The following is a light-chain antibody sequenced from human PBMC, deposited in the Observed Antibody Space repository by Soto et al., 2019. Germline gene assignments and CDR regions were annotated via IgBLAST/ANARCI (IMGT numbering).Light chain of an antibody. V-gene: IGKV1-5*03. J-gene: IGKJ1*01. CDR1: QNINNW. CDR2: RAS. Sequence: DIQMTQSPSTLSASVGDRVTITCRASQNINNWLAWYQQKPGKAPKLLIYRASSLENGVPSRFSGRGSGTDFIFTITSLQHDDFATYYCQQYSSDSTFGQGTKVEI. CDR3: QQYSSDST.